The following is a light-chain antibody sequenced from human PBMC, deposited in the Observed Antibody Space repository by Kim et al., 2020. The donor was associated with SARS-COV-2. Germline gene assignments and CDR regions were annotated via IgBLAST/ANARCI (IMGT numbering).Light chain of an antibody. Sequence: DIQMTQSPSSLSASVGDRVTITCRASQSIRSYLNWYQQKPGTAPKLLIYTTSNLQSGVPSRFSGSGSATDFTLTISSLQPEDFATYYCQQSYTTPPTFGQGTKVDI. V-gene: IGKV1-39*01. CDR2: TTS. J-gene: IGKJ1*01. CDR1: QSIRSY. CDR3: QQSYTTPPT.